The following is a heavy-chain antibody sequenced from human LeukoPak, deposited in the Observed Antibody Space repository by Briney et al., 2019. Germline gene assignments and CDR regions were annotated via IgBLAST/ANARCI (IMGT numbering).Heavy chain of an antibody. CDR3: ARDQLGVGGEGIN. J-gene: IGHJ4*02. V-gene: IGHV3-30*03. Sequence: PGRSLRLSCAASGFTFRNLGMHWVRQAPGKGLEWVALISYDGSNKYYADSVTGRFTISRDNSKNTLYLQMTSLRAEDTAVYYCARDQLGVGGEGINWGQGTLVTVSS. CDR1: GFTFRNLG. CDR2: ISYDGSNK. D-gene: IGHD3-3*01.